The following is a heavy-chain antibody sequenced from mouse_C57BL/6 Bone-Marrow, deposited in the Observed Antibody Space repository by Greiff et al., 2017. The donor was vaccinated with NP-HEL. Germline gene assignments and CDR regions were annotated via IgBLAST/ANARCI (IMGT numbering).Heavy chain of an antibody. Sequence: QVQLQQSGAELVRPGASVTLSCKASGYTFTDYEMHWVKQTPVHGLEWIGAIDPETGGTAYNQKFKCKAILTADKSSSTAYMELRSLTSEDSAVYYCTRGANYYGSSYDFDYWGQGTTLTVSS. J-gene: IGHJ2*01. CDR3: TRGANYYGSSYDFDY. V-gene: IGHV1-15*01. CDR2: IDPETGGT. D-gene: IGHD1-1*01. CDR1: GYTFTDYE.